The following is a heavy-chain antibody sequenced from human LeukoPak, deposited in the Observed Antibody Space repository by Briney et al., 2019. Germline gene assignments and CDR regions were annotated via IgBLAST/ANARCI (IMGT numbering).Heavy chain of an antibody. D-gene: IGHD6-19*01. V-gene: IGHV4-34*01. Sequence: SETLSLTCAVYGGSFSGYYWSWIRQPPGKGLEWMGEIDHSRSTNYNPSLKSRGTISVDTSKNQLSLKLSAVTAADTAVYYCARARGSGWNGRLYYFDYWGQGTLVTVSS. CDR3: ARARGSGWNGRLYYFDY. CDR2: IDHSRST. CDR1: GGSFSGYY. J-gene: IGHJ4*02.